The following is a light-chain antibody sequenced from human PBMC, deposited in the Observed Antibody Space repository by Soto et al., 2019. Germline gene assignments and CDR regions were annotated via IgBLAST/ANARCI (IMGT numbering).Light chain of an antibody. Sequence: EVVMTQSPATLSVSPGERATLSCRASQSVGIKLAWYQQKPGQAPRLLMYSASTRATGIPARFSGSGSGTEFTLTISSLEPEDIAVYYCQHRMNWPLTFGQGTRLEIK. CDR2: SAS. V-gene: IGKV3-15*01. J-gene: IGKJ5*01. CDR1: QSVGIK. CDR3: QHRMNWPLT.